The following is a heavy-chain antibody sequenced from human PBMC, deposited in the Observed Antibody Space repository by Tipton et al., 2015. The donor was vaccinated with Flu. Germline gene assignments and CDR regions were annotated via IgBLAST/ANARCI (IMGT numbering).Heavy chain of an antibody. CDR2: ISHSGRT. D-gene: IGHD3-16*01. Sequence: TLSLTCTVSDYSISSGYYWGWIRQPPGKGLEWIGCISHSGRTYYNPSLKSRVTISVDTAKNQFSLKLNSVTAADTAVYYCTNYDESGSFEHWGQGTLVAVSS. CDR1: DYSISSGYY. CDR3: TNYDESGSFEH. J-gene: IGHJ4*02. V-gene: IGHV4-38-2*02.